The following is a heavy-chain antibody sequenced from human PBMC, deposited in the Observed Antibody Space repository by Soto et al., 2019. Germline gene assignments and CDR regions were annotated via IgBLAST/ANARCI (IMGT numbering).Heavy chain of an antibody. Sequence: GGSLRLSCAASGFTFSSYGMHWVRQAPGKGLEWVAVISYDGSNKYYADSVKGRFTISRDNSKNTLYLQMNSLRAEDTAVYYCAKGGFDRGIQLRPEDLNNFDYWGQGTLVTVSS. CDR3: AKGGFDRGIQLRPEDLNNFDY. CDR2: ISYDGSNK. V-gene: IGHV3-30*18. CDR1: GFTFSSYG. D-gene: IGHD5-18*01. J-gene: IGHJ4*02.